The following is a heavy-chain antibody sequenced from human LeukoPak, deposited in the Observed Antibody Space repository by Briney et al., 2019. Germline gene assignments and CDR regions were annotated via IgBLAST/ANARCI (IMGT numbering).Heavy chain of an antibody. CDR3: ARVEDRDGHNPYAFDI. J-gene: IGHJ3*02. V-gene: IGHV4-59*01. Sequence: SETLSLTCTVSGGSISSYYWSWIRQPPGKGLEWIGYIYYSGSTNYNPSLKSRVTISVDTSKNQFSLKLSSVTAADTAVYYCARVEDRDGHNPYAFDIWGQGTMVTVSS. D-gene: IGHD5-24*01. CDR1: GGSISSYY. CDR2: IYYSGST.